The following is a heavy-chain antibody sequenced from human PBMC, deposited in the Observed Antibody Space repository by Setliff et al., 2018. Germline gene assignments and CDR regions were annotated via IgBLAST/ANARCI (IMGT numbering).Heavy chain of an antibody. J-gene: IGHJ4*02. CDR2: INHSGST. CDR3: AGRGMSSSWFQGYFDY. CDR1: GGSFSGYY. V-gene: IGHV4-34*01. Sequence: PSETLSLTCAVYGGSFSGYYWSWIRQPPGKGLEWIGEINHSGSTNYNPSLKSRVTISVDTSKNQFSLKLSSVTAADTAVYYRAGRGMSSSWFQGYFDYWGQGTLVTVSS. D-gene: IGHD6-13*01.